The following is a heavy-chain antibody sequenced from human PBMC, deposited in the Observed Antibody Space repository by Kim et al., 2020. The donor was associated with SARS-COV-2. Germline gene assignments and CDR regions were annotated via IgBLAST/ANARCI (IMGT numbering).Heavy chain of an antibody. Sequence: GGSLRLSCIGSGFTFSAYRMDWIRQAPGKGLEWVSSISSYSNYIYYEDSVRGRFTISKDNAKNSVYLQMNSLRAEDTAVYYCVRAERASIWGSWGQGTLVSVSS. J-gene: IGHJ5*01. CDR1: GFTFSAYR. CDR3: VRAERASIWGS. CDR2: ISSYSNYI. D-gene: IGHD3-16*01. V-gene: IGHV3-21*01.